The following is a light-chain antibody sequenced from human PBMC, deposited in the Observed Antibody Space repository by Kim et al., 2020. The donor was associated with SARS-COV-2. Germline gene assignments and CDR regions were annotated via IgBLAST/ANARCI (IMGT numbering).Light chain of an antibody. CDR3: SSYIRGSTNYV. CDR2: EVS. V-gene: IGLV2-14*01. Sequence: QSITISCTGTSSDVGGYKHVSWYQQHPGKAPKLVIYEVSNRPSGVSNRFSGSKSGNTASLTISGLQAEDEADYYCSSYIRGSTNYVFGTGTKVTVL. CDR1: SSDVGGYKH. J-gene: IGLJ1*01.